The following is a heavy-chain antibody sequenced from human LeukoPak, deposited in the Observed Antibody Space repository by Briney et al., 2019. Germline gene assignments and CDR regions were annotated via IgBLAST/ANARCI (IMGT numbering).Heavy chain of an antibody. J-gene: IGHJ5*02. CDR1: GGTFSSYA. Sequence: SVKVSCKASGGTFSSYAISWVRQAPGQGLEWMGGIIPIFGTANYAQKFQGRVTITADESTSTAYMELNSLRSEDTAAYYCASSFYCSGGSCYSNSVAFSWFDPWGQGTLVTVSS. CDR2: IIPIFGTA. V-gene: IGHV1-69*13. D-gene: IGHD2-15*01. CDR3: ASSFYCSGGSCYSNSVAFSWFDP.